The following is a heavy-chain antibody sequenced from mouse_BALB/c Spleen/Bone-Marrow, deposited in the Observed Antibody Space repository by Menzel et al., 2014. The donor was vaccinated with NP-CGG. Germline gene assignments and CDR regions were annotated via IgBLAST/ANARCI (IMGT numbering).Heavy chain of an antibody. CDR3: ARRDDGYYNFDY. V-gene: IGHV5-17*02. J-gene: IGHJ2*01. Sequence: DVKLQESGGGLVQPGGPRKLSCAASGFTFSSFGMHWVRQAPEKGLEWVAYISSGSSTIYYADTVKGRFTISRDNPKNTLFLQMTSLRSEDTAMYYCARRDDGYYNFDYWGQGTTLPVSS. CDR2: ISSGSSTI. CDR1: GFTFSSFG. D-gene: IGHD2-3*01.